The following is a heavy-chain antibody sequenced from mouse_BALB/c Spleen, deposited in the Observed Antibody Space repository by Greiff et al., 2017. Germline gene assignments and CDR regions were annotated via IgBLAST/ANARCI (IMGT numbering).Heavy chain of an antibody. V-gene: IGHV5-9*03. CDR3: ARYGGAMDY. J-gene: IGHJ4*01. Sequence: EVKVVESGGGLVKPGGSLKLSCAASGFTFSSYTMSWVRQTPEKRLEWVATISSGGGITYYPDSVKGRFTISRDNAKNNLYLQMSSLRSEDTALYYCARYGGAMDYWGQGTSVTVSS. CDR1: GFTFSSYT. CDR2: ISSGGGIT.